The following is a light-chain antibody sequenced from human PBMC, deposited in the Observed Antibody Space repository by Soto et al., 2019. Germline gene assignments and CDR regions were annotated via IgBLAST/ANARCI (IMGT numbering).Light chain of an antibody. J-gene: IGKJ4*01. Sequence: DIQVTQSPSSVSASVGDRVTITCRASQEINNWLAWYQQKPGKAPKFLIYTTSNLQSGVPSRFSGSGSGTDFTLTISSLQPEDFATYYCQQANSFPLTFGGGPKVEI. V-gene: IGKV1D-12*01. CDR3: QQANSFPLT. CDR2: TTS. CDR1: QEINNW.